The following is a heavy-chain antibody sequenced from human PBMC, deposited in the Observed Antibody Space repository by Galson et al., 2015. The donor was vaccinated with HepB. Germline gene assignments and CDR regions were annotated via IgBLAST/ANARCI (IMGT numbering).Heavy chain of an antibody. Sequence: SLRLSCAASGFSLSSYAMSWVRQAPGKGLEWLSTISASGDYTYYADSVKGRFTISRDNSKNTLYMQMNSLRAEDSAVYYCARRGGGYDSDFDYWGQGTLVTVPS. CDR3: ARRGGGYDSDFDY. V-gene: IGHV3-23*01. CDR1: GFSLSSYA. CDR2: ISASGDYT. D-gene: IGHD5-12*01. J-gene: IGHJ4*02.